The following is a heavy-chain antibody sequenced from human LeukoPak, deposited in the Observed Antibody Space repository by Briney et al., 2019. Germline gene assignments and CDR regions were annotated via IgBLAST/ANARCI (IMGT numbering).Heavy chain of an antibody. J-gene: IGHJ4*02. V-gene: IGHV3-30*03. CDR3: ARRGHSTGFDY. D-gene: IGHD4-11*01. CDR1: GFTFSSYG. CDR2: ISYDGSNK. Sequence: GGSLRLSCAASGFTFSSYGMHWVRQAPGKGLEWVAVISYDGSNKYYADSVKGRFTISRDNSKNTLYLQMNSLRAEDTAVYYCARRGHSTGFDYWGQGTLVTVSS.